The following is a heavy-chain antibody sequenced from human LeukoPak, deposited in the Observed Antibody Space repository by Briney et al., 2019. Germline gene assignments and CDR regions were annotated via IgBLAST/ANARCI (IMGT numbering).Heavy chain of an antibody. D-gene: IGHD2-21*01. J-gene: IGHJ4*02. CDR2: IRSKAYGGTT. CDR1: GFPFGDYA. CDR3: TRLPCGGNCYSLVDY. Sequence: GGSLRLSCTGSGFPFGDYALSWVRQAPGKGLERVGFIRSKAYGGTTEYAASVKGRFTISRDDSKSIAYLQMNSLRTEDTAAFYCTRLPCGGNCYSLVDYWGQGTLVTVSS. V-gene: IGHV3-49*04.